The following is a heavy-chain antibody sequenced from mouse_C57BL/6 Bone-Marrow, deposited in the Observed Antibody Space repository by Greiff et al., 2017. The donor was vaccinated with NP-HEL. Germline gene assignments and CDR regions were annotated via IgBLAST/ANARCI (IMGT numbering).Heavy chain of an antibody. CDR3: TTGTAQALFDY. CDR2: IDPENGDT. J-gene: IGHJ2*01. V-gene: IGHV14-4*01. Sequence: EVQLQESGAELVRPGASVKLSCTASGFNIKDDYMHWVKQRPEQGLEWIGWIDPENGDTEYASKFQGKATITADTSSNTAYLQLSSLTSEDTAVYYCTTGTAQALFDYWGQGTTLTGSS. CDR1: GFNIKDDY. D-gene: IGHD3-2*02.